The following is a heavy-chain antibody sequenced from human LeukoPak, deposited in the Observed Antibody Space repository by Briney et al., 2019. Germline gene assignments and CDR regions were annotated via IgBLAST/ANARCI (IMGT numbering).Heavy chain of an antibody. CDR2: ISTHKSHT. D-gene: IGHD1-1*01. CDR3: AREDNDDYYYGMDV. Sequence: ASVKVSCKASGYTFSDYTFTNYGISWVRQAPGQGLEWMGWISTHKSHTNYAQKFQGRVTMITDTSTNTAYMELRSLRSDDTAVYYCAREDNDDYYYGMDVWGQGTAVTVSS. J-gene: IGHJ6*02. CDR1: GYTFSDYTFTNYG. V-gene: IGHV1-18*01.